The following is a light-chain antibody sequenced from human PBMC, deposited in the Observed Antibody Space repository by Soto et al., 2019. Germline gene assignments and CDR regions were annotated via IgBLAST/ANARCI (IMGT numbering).Light chain of an antibody. CDR3: QQYNSYPLT. V-gene: IGKV1-16*02. CDR2: AAS. J-gene: IGKJ4*01. CDR1: QAINNY. Sequence: DIQMTQSPSSLSASVGDRVTITCRASQAINNYLAWFQQKPGKAPKSLIYAASNLQSGVPSKFSGSGSGTDFTLTISSLQPEDFATYYCQQYNSYPLTFGGGTKVEIK.